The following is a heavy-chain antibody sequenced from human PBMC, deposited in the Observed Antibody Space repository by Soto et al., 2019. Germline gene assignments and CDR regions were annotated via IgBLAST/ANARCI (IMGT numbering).Heavy chain of an antibody. CDR2: IWYDGSNK. CDR3: ARDRYSGSWADY. Sequence: QVQLVESGGGVVQPGRSLRLSCAASGFTFSSYGRHWVRQAPGKGLEWVAVIWYDGSNKYYADSVKGRFTISRDNSKNTLYLQMNSLRAEDTAVYYCARDRYSGSWADYWGQGTLVTVSS. V-gene: IGHV3-33*01. CDR1: GFTFSSYG. J-gene: IGHJ4*02. D-gene: IGHD1-26*01.